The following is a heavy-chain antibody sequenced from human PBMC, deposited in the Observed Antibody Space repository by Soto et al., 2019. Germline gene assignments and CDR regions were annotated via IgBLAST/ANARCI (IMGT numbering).Heavy chain of an antibody. CDR1: GFAFSSYA. V-gene: IGHV3-23*01. Sequence: PGGSLRLSCAASGFAFSSYAMSWVRQAPGKGLEWVSGISDRGGSTYYADSVKGRFTISRDNSKNTLYLQMNSLRAEDTALYYCANWKDGSMVYFDYWGLGTLVTVSS. CDR3: ANWKDGSMVYFDY. CDR2: ISDRGGST. D-gene: IGHD2-8*01. J-gene: IGHJ4*02.